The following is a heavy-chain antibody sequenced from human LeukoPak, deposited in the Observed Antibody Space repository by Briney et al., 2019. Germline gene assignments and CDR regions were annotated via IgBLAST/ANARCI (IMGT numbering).Heavy chain of an antibody. D-gene: IGHD3-22*01. CDR3: AREDYYDSSGYLQDY. J-gene: IGHJ4*02. Sequence: GGSLRLSCAASGFTVSSNYMSWVRQAPGKGLEWVSVIYSGGSTYYADSVKGRFTISRDNSKNTLYLQMNSLRAEDTAVYYCAREDYYDSSGYLQDYWGQGTLVTVSS. V-gene: IGHV3-53*01. CDR1: GFTVSSNY. CDR2: IYSGGST.